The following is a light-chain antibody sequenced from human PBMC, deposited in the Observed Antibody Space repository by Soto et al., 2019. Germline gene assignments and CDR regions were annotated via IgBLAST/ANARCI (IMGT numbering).Light chain of an antibody. CDR2: SNN. CDR3: AAWDDSLNGRV. V-gene: IGLV1-44*01. Sequence: QSVLTQPPSASGTPGQRGTISCSGSSSNIGSNIVNWYQQLPGTAPKLLIYSNNQRPSGVPDRFSGSKSGTSASLAISGLQSEDEADYYCAAWDDSLNGRVFGGGTKLTVL. CDR1: SSNIGSNI. J-gene: IGLJ3*02.